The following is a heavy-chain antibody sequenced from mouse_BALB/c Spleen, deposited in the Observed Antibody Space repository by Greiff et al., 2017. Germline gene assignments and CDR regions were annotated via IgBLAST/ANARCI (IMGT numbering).Heavy chain of an antibody. CDR1: GFTFSSYT. D-gene: IGHD6-1*01. J-gene: IGHJ1*01. CDR2: ISSGGGNT. CDR3: ASLATGLYWYFDV. V-gene: IGHV5-9*03. Sequence: DVKLVESGGGLVKPGGSLKLSCAASGFTFSSYTMSWVRQTPEKRLEWVATISSGGGNTYYPDSVKGRFTISRDNAKNNLYLQMSSLRSEDTALYYCASLATGLYWYFDVWGAGTTVTVSS.